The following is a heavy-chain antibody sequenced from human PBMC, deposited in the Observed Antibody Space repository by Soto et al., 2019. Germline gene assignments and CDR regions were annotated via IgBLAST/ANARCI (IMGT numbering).Heavy chain of an antibody. CDR1: AYSFTTYH. Sequence: QVQLVQSGAEVKKPGASVTLSCKASAYSFTTYHIHWVRQAPGQGLEWMGLINPDVGATSYAQRCQGRLRLTRDTSTSTVYMELRSLRFDDTAVYYCARGDIVLVPASEGNWFDPWGQGTLVTVSS. V-gene: IGHV1-46*01. D-gene: IGHD2-2*01. CDR2: INPDVGAT. CDR3: ARGDIVLVPASEGNWFDP. J-gene: IGHJ5*02.